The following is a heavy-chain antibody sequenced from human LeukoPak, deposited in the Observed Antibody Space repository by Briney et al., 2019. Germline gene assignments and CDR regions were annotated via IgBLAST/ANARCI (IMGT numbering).Heavy chain of an antibody. D-gene: IGHD2/OR15-2a*01. CDR1: GFTFSSYA. Sequence: GGSLRLSCAASGFTFSSYAMHWVRQAPGKGLEWVAVISGSRDSTDYADSVKGRFTISRDNSKNTVYLQMNSLRAEDTAVYYCAKCKSANYYMDVGGKGTMVTVSS. J-gene: IGHJ6*03. V-gene: IGHV3-23*01. CDR2: ISGSRDST. CDR3: AKCKSANYYMDV.